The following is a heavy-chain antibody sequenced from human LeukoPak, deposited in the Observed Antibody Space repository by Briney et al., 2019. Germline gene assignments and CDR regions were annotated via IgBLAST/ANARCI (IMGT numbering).Heavy chain of an antibody. V-gene: IGHV4-4*02. CDR1: GGSISNTNW. CDR2: ISLTGLT. CDR3: SRENGAFSPFGY. Sequence: PSGTLSLTCGVSGGSISNTNWWSWGRPPPGQGLEWIGEISLTGLTHYNPSLESRVTVSLDKSKNQLSLNLASVTAADTAVYYCSRENGAFSPFGYWGQGILVTVLS. J-gene: IGHJ4*02. D-gene: IGHD2-8*01.